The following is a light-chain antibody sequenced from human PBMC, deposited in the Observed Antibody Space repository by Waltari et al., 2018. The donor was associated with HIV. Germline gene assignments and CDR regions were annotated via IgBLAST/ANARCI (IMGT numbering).Light chain of an antibody. CDR2: NND. V-gene: IGLV1-44*01. CDR1: SSSIGSNT. Sequence: QSVLTQPPSASGTPGLRVTFSCSGGSSSIGSNTVNWYQQVPGAAPRLLIYNNDRRPSGVPDRFSGSKSGTSASLAIRGRQSEDEADYYCAAWDDSLKDVLFGGGTKLTVL. J-gene: IGLJ2*01. CDR3: AAWDDSLKDVL.